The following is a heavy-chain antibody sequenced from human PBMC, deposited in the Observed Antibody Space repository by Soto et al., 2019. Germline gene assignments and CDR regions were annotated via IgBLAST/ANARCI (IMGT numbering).Heavy chain of an antibody. CDR1: CGAISSYY. CDR3: ARQQARLYADYAFDM. V-gene: IGHV4-59*01. Sequence: SETLSLTLTVSCGAISSYYWNWVRQPPWKGLEWIADIDFRGRTKYNPTLKSRVTIQIDTSKNQCSLELSSVTAADTAVYSCARQQARLYADYAFDMWGQGPMVPVSS. D-gene: IGHD6-13*01. J-gene: IGHJ3*02. CDR2: IDFRGRT.